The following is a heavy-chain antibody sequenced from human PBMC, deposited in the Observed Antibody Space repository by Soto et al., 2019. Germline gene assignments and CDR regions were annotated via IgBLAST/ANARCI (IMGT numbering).Heavy chain of an antibody. CDR2: IYWDEYQ. Sequence: QITLKESGPALVKPTQTLTLTCTFSGFSLSTSGVGVGWIRQPPGAALEWLALIYWDEYQHFSPSLESRLTLTKTTPKTQGVLRRTKRDPVDPAQTSCFPKGGGDRILDYWGQGALASVSS. CDR1: GFSLSTSGVG. J-gene: IGHJ4*02. CDR3: FPKGGGDRILDY. D-gene: IGHD3-16*01. V-gene: IGHV2-5*02.